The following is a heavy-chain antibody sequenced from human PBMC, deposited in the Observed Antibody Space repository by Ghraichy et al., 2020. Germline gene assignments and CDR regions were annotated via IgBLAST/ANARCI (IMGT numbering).Heavy chain of an antibody. CDR3: ARDRRYCGNNCYLYYYYGMDL. J-gene: IGHJ6*02. CDR2: LYSDGSA. D-gene: IGHD2-21*01. Sequence: LSLTCAASGVSVSSNQMSWVRQAPGKGLEWVAILYSDGSAFYADTVRGRFTISRDASRNTLYLQMNSLRAEDTAVYYCARDRRYCGNNCYLYYYYGMDLWGRGTTVTVSS. CDR1: GVSVSSNQ. V-gene: IGHV3-53*01.